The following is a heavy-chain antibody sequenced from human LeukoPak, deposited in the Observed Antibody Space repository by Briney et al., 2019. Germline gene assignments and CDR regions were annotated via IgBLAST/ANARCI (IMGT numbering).Heavy chain of an antibody. J-gene: IGHJ6*02. D-gene: IGHD3-22*01. CDR2: INAGNGNT. V-gene: IGHV1-3*01. CDR1: GYTFTSYA. Sequence: ASVKVSCKASGYTFTSYAMHWVRQAPGQRLEWMGWINAGNGNTKYSQKFQGRVTITRDTSASTAYMELSSLRSEDTAVYYCARDLNDYYDSSGYVYYYYGMDVWGQGTTVTVSS. CDR3: ARDLNDYYDSSGYVYYYYGMDV.